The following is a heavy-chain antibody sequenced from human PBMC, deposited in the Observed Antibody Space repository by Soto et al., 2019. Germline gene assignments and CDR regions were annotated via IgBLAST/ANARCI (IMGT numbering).Heavy chain of an antibody. J-gene: IGHJ6*02. CDR3: APHPVEMATITHYGMDV. V-gene: IGHV3-23*01. Sequence: PGGSLRLSCAASGFTFSSYAMSWVRQAPGKGLEWVSAISGSGGSTYYADSVKGRFTISRDNSKNTLYLQMNSLRAEDTAVYYCAPHPVEMATITHYGMDVWGQGTTVTVSS. CDR2: ISGSGGST. D-gene: IGHD5-12*01. CDR1: GFTFSSYA.